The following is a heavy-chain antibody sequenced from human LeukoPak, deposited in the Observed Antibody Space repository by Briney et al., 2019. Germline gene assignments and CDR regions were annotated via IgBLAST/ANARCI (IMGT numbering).Heavy chain of an antibody. V-gene: IGHV6-1*01. CDR3: AREPQYYYDSSGYYFRNSGFIY. CDR2: TYYRSKWYN. J-gene: IGHJ4*02. D-gene: IGHD3-22*01. CDR1: GDSASSNSAA. Sequence: SQTLSLTCAISGDSASSNSAAWNWIRQSPSRGLEWLGRTYYRSKWYNDYAVSVKSRITINPDTSKNQFSLKLSSVTAADTAVYYCAREPQYYYDSSGYYFRNSGFIYWGQGTLVTVSS.